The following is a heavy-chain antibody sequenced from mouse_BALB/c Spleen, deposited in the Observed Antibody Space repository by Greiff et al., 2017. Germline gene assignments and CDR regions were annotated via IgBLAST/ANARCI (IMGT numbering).Heavy chain of an antibody. J-gene: IGHJ4*01. CDR3: ARSRGNYGRALYYAMDY. D-gene: IGHD1-1*01. Sequence: EVQRVESGGGLVQPGGSRKLSCAASGFTFSSFGMHWVRQAPEKGLEWVAYISSGSSTIYYADTVKGRFTISRDNPKNTLFLQMTSLRSEDTAMYYCARSRGNYGRALYYAMDYWGQGTSVTVSS. CDR1: GFTFSSFG. V-gene: IGHV5-17*02. CDR2: ISSGSSTI.